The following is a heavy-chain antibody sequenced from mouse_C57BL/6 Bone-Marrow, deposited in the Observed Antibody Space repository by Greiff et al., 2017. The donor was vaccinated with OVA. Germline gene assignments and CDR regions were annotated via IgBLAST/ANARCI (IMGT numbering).Heavy chain of an antibody. CDR2: INPGSGGT. D-gene: IGHD4-1*01. CDR1: GYAFTNYL. J-gene: IGHJ4*01. CDR3: AGRTGNYAMDY. V-gene: IGHV1-54*01. Sequence: QVQLQQSGAELVRPGTSVKVSCKASGYAFTNYLIEWVKQRPGQGLEWIGVINPGSGGTNYNEKFKGKATLTADKSSSTAYMQLSILTSEDAAVYFCAGRTGNYAMDYWGQGTSVTVSS.